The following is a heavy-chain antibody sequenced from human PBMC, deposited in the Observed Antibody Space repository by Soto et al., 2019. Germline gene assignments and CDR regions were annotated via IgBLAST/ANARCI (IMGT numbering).Heavy chain of an antibody. Sequence: SVKVSCKVSGGTFSSYAISWVRQAPGQGLEWMGGIIPIFGTANYAQKFQGRVTITADKSTSTAYMELSSLRPEDTAVYYCARGEVYYDSSGYYNPPHDYWGKGPLV. D-gene: IGHD3-22*01. V-gene: IGHV1-69*06. J-gene: IGHJ4*02. CDR3: ARGEVYYDSSGYYNPPHDY. CDR1: GGTFSSYA. CDR2: IIPIFGTA.